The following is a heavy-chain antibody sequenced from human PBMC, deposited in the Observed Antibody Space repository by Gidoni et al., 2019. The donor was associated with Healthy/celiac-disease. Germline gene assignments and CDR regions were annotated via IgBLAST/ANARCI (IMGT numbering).Heavy chain of an antibody. V-gene: IGHV4-34*01. Sequence: QVQLQQWGAGLLKPSETLSLTCAVYGGSFSGYYWSWIRQPPGKGLEWIGEINHSGSTNYNPSLKSRVTISVDTSKNQFSLKLSSVTAADTAVYYCARARSGGGMDVWGKGTTVTVSS. J-gene: IGHJ6*04. CDR2: INHSGST. CDR3: ARARSGGGMDV. D-gene: IGHD2-15*01. CDR1: GGSFSGYY.